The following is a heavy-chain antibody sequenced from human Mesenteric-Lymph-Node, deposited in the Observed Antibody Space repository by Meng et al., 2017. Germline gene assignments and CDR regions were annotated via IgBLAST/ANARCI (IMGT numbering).Heavy chain of an antibody. CDR2: IKSKIDGGTT. CDR3: TTDRWAISLY. Sequence: GESLKISCAASGFTFSSYAMHWVRQAPGKGLEWVGRIKSKIDGGTTDYAAPVKGRFTISRDDSKNTLYLQMNSLKTEDTAVYYCTTDRWAISLYWGQGTLVTVSS. J-gene: IGHJ4*02. D-gene: IGHD2-21*01. CDR1: GFTFSSYA. V-gene: IGHV3-15*01.